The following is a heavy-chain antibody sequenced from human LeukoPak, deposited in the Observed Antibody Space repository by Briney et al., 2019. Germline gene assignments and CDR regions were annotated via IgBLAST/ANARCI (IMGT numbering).Heavy chain of an antibody. CDR3: ARDRVTMVRGVPYYYYYGMDV. D-gene: IGHD3-10*01. J-gene: IGHJ6*04. CDR2: ISSSSSYI. Sequence: GGSLRLSCTASGFTFSSYSMNWVRQAPGKGLEWVSSISSSSSYIYYADSVKGRFTISRDNAKNSLYLQMNSLRAEDTAVYYCARDRVTMVRGVPYYYYYGMDVWGKGTTVTVSS. V-gene: IGHV3-21*01. CDR1: GFTFSSYS.